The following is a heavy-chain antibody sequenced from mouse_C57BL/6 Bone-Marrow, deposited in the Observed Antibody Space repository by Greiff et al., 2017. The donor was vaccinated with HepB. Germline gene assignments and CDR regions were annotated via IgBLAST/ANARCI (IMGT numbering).Heavy chain of an antibody. D-gene: IGHD2-4*01. Sequence: EVMLVESGGGLVQPGGSLSLSCAASGFTFTDYYMSWVRQPPGKALEWLGFIRNKANGYTTEYSASVKGRFTISRDNSQSILYLQMNALRAEDSATYYCASYYDYDEDYWGQGTTLTVSS. J-gene: IGHJ2*01. V-gene: IGHV7-3*01. CDR3: ASYYDYDEDY. CDR1: GFTFTDYY. CDR2: IRNKANGYTT.